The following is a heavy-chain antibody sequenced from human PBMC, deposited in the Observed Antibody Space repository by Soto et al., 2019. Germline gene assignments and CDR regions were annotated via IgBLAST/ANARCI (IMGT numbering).Heavy chain of an antibody. V-gene: IGHV4-59*08. D-gene: IGHD4-4*01. CDR3: AGHSTRNYGLCYFDS. J-gene: IGHJ4*02. CDR1: GGSVSSYY. Sequence: SETLSLTCTVSGGSVSSYYWSWIRQPPGKGLEWIGYIYYSGSTKYKPSLKSRVTISVDTSKNQFSLKVSSATAADTAVYYCAGHSTRNYGLCYFDSGGRGALVTVPS. CDR2: IYYSGST.